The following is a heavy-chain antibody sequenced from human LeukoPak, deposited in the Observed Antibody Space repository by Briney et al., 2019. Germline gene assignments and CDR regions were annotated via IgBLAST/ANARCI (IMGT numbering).Heavy chain of an antibody. V-gene: IGHV4-4*02. CDR3: ARGGGSGSYRPYYYYYMDV. CDR1: GGSISSSNW. Sequence: PSETLSLTCAVSGGSISSSNWWSWVRQPPGKGLEWIGEIYHSGSTNYNPSLKSRVTISVDTSKNQFSLKLSSVTAADTAVYYCARGGGSGSYRPYYYYYMDVWGKGTTVTISS. J-gene: IGHJ6*03. CDR2: IYHSGST. D-gene: IGHD3-10*01.